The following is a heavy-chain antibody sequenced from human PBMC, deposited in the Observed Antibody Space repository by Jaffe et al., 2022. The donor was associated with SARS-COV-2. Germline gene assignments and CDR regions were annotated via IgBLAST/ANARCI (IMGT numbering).Heavy chain of an antibody. J-gene: IGHJ4*02. D-gene: IGHD1-26*01. CDR1: GGSISSGSYY. Sequence: QVQLQESGPGLVKPSQTLSLTCTVSGGSISSGSYYWSWIRQPAGKGLEWIGRIYTSGSTNYNPSLKSRVTISVDTSKNQFSLKLSSVTAADTAVYYCARGVNSEWELPNYFDYWGQGTLVTVSS. CDR2: IYTSGST. CDR3: ARGVNSEWELPNYFDY. V-gene: IGHV4-61*02.